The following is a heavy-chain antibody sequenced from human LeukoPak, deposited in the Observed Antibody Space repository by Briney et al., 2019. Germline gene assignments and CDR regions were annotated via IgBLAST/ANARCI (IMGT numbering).Heavy chain of an antibody. CDR3: ARGSHVLRYFDWFYGMDV. D-gene: IGHD3-9*01. CDR1: GGSISSYY. V-gene: IGHV4-4*07. CDR2: FYISGST. Sequence: PSETLSLTCTVSGGSISSYYWSWIRQPAGKGLEWIGRFYISGSTNYNPSLKSRVTMSVDTSKNQFSLRLNSVTAADTAVYYCARGSHVLRYFDWFYGMDVWGQGTTVTVSS. J-gene: IGHJ6*02.